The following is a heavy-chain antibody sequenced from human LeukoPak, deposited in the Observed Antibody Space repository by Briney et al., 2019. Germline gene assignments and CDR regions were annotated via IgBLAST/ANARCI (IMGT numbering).Heavy chain of an antibody. CDR1: GFTFDDYA. Sequence: GGSLRLSCAGSGFTFDDYAMHWVRQAPGKGPEWVSGISWNSGSIGYADSVKGRFTISRDNAKNSLYLQMNSLRAEDTAVYYCVSFYETYWGRGTLVTVSS. J-gene: IGHJ4*02. CDR2: ISWNSGSI. D-gene: IGHD2/OR15-2a*01. CDR3: VSFYETY. V-gene: IGHV3-9*01.